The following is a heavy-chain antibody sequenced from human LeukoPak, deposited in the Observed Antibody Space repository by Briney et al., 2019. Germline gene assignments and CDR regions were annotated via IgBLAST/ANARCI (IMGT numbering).Heavy chain of an antibody. Sequence: SETLSLTCAVYGGSFSGYYWSWIRQPPGKGLEWIGEINHSGSTNYNPSLKSRVTISVDTSKNQFSLKLSSVTAADTAVYYCARGYYDSSGYYDYSGQGTLVTVSS. CDR1: GGSFSGYY. V-gene: IGHV4-34*01. CDR2: INHSGST. D-gene: IGHD3-22*01. J-gene: IGHJ4*02. CDR3: ARGYYDSSGYYDY.